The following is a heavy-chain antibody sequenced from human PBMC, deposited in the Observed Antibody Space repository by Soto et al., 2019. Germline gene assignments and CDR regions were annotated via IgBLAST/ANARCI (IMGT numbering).Heavy chain of an antibody. CDR3: AKVRSSHSENYFDY. CDR1: GFTFSSYS. D-gene: IGHD2-2*01. V-gene: IGHV3-23*01. Sequence: EVQVLESGGALVQPGGSLRLSCAASGFTFSSYSMNWVRQAPGKGLEWVSAISGSGDSTYYADSVKGRFTISRDNSKNPLYLQMNSLRAEDTAVYYCAKVRSSHSENYFDYWGQGTLVTVSS. CDR2: ISGSGDST. J-gene: IGHJ4*02.